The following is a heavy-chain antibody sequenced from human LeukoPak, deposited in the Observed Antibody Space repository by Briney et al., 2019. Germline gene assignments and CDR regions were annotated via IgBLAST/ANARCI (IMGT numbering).Heavy chain of an antibody. D-gene: IGHD6-6*01. CDR3: ARHRGLGGSSSYFDY. V-gene: IGHV4-38-2*01. CDR2: IYHSGST. Sequence: SETLSLTCAVSGYSISSGYYWGWIRQPPGKGLEWIGSIYHSGSTYYNPSLKSRVTKSVGTSKNQFPLKLSSVTAADTAVYYCARHRGLGGSSSYFDYWGQGTLVTVSS. CDR1: GYSISSGYY. J-gene: IGHJ4*02.